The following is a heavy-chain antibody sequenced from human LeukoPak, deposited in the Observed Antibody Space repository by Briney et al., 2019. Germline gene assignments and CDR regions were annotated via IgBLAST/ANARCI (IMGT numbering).Heavy chain of an antibody. CDR2: IKGDGSHT. D-gene: IGHD5-24*01. CDR3: TRDGDAYNFDY. J-gene: IGHJ4*02. Sequence: GGSLRLFCGASGLTFSNYWMHSVRQAPGKGLYWVSRIKGDGSHTIYADSVKGRCTNSRDNAKNTVYLQMNSRRAEDTAVYYCTRDGDAYNFDYWGEGTVVTVSS. V-gene: IGHV3-74*01. CDR1: GLTFSNYW.